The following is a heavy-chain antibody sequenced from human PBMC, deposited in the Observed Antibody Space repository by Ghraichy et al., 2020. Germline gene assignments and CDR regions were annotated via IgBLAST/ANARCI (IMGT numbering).Heavy chain of an antibody. CDR3: ARASQDYGDYIDY. V-gene: IGHV3-53*01. CDR2: IYSGGST. J-gene: IGHJ4*02. D-gene: IGHD4-17*01. CDR1: GFTVSSNY. Sequence: GESLNISCAASGFTVSSNYMSWVRQAPGKGLEWVSVIYSGGSTYYADSVKGRFTISRDNSKNTLYLQMNSLRAEDTAVYYCARASQDYGDYIDYWGQGTLVTVA.